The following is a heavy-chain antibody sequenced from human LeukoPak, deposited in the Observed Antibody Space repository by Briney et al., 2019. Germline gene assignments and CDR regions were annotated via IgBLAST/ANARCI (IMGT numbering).Heavy chain of an antibody. CDR1: GFTFSSYS. CDR2: ISSGTTYI. Sequence: GGSLRLSCAASGFTFSSYSMNWVRQAPGKGLEWVSSISSGTTYIYYADSVKGRFTISRDNAKNSLYLQMNGLRADDTAVYYCARAKVNYGDPWYFDYWGQGTLVTVFS. CDR3: ARAKVNYGDPWYFDY. V-gene: IGHV3-21*01. D-gene: IGHD4-17*01. J-gene: IGHJ4*02.